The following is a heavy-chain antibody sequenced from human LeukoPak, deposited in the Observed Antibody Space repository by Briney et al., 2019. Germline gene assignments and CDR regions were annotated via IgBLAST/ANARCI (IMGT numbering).Heavy chain of an antibody. CDR3: ARDATIAAHDY. J-gene: IGHJ4*02. Sequence: GGSLRLSCAASGFTFSSYAMHWVRQAPGKGLEWVAVISYDGSNKYYADSVKGRFTISRDNSKNTLYLQMNSLRAEDTAVYYCARDATIAAHDYWGQGTLVTVSS. V-gene: IGHV3-30*17. CDR2: ISYDGSNK. D-gene: IGHD6-6*01. CDR1: GFTFSSYA.